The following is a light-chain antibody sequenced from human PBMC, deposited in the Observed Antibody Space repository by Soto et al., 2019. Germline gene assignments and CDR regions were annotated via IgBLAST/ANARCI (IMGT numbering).Light chain of an antibody. CDR1: QSLLHSKGYNY. CDR3: MQALQTPQIT. Sequence: DIVMTQSPLSLPVTPGEPASISCRSSQSLLHSKGYNYLDWYLQKPGQSPQLLIYLGSNRAAGVPDRFSVSGSGTDFTLKISRVEAQDVGVYYCMQALQTPQITFGQGTRLEIK. V-gene: IGKV2-28*01. CDR2: LGS. J-gene: IGKJ5*01.